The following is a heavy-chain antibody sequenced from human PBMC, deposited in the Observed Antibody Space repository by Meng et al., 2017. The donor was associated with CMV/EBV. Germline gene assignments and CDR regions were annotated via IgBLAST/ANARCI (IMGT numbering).Heavy chain of an antibody. J-gene: IGHJ4*02. V-gene: IGHV3-49*04. Sequence: GEPLKISCTASGFTFGDYPMTWVRQAPGEGLEWVGFIRTKAYGGTTEYAASVKGRFTISRDDSKSSAYLQMNSLKTEDTAVYYCTREYELGYCSSTSCPYFDYWGQGTLVTVSS. CDR3: TREYELGYCSSTSCPYFDY. CDR1: GFTFGDYP. CDR2: IRTKAYGGTT. D-gene: IGHD2-2*01.